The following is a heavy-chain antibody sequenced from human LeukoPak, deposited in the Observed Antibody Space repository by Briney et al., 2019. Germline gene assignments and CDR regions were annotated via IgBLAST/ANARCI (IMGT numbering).Heavy chain of an antibody. V-gene: IGHV3-48*01. D-gene: IGHD3-3*01. CDR2: ISSSSSTI. Sequence: GGSLRLSCAASGFTFSSYSMNWVRQAPGKGLEWVSYISSSSSTIYYADSVKGRFTISRDNSKNTLYLQMNSLRAEDTAVYYCARATYYDFWSGYPYPYYFDYWGQGTLVTVSS. CDR1: GFTFSSYS. J-gene: IGHJ4*02. CDR3: ARATYYDFWSGYPYPYYFDY.